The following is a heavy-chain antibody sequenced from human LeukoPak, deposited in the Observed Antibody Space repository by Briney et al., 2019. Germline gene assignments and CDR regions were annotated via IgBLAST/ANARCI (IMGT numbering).Heavy chain of an antibody. D-gene: IGHD3-22*01. Sequence: GGSLRLSCAVSGFTFDDYAMHWVRQAPGKGLEWVSGITWNSDTILYADSVKGRFTISRDNAKNSLYLRMNSLRAEDTAFYYCVKGVYDSSGYGMDVWAKGPRSPSP. J-gene: IGHJ6*02. CDR1: GFTFDDYA. CDR2: ITWNSDTI. CDR3: VKGVYDSSGYGMDV. V-gene: IGHV3-9*01.